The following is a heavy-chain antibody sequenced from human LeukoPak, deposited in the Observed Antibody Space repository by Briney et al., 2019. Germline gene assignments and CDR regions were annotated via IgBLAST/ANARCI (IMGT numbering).Heavy chain of an antibody. V-gene: IGHV3-7*01. J-gene: IGHJ4*02. Sequence: GGSLRLSCAASGFTFRSFWMSWVRQAPGKGLEWVANIKLDGSEKLYVGSVKGRFTISRDNAKNSLYLQMKSLRVEDTAVYYCTRDIKLSTSYYFDNWGQGTLVTVSS. D-gene: IGHD3-10*01. CDR2: IKLDGSEK. CDR1: GFTFRSFW. CDR3: TRDIKLSTSYYFDN.